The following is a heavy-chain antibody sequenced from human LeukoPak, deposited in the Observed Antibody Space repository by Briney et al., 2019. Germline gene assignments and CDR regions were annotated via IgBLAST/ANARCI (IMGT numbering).Heavy chain of an antibody. J-gene: IGHJ6*03. V-gene: IGHV4-59*08. Sequence: SETLSLTCTVSGGSISSYYWSWIRQPPGKGLEWIGYIYYSGSTNYNPSLKSRVTISVDTSKNQFSLKLSSVTAADTAVYYCGGLPGYYMDVWGKGATVTVSS. CDR1: GGSISSYY. D-gene: IGHD3-16*01. CDR2: IYYSGST. CDR3: GGLPGYYMDV.